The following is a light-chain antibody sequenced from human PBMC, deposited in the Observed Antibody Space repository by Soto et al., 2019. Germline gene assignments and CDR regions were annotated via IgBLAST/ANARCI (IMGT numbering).Light chain of an antibody. CDR2: DVS. J-gene: IGLJ1*01. CDR1: NSDVGGYNY. CDR3: SSYTASSTYV. Sequence: QSALTQPASVSGSPGQSITISCTGTNSDVGGYNYVSWYQQYPGKAHKVMIYDVSNRPSGVSNRFSGSKSGNTASLTIFGLQAEDEADYYCSSYTASSTYVFGTGTKVTVL. V-gene: IGLV2-14*01.